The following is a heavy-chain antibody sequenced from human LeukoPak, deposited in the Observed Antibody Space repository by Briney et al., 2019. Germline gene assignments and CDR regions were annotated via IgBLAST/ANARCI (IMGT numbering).Heavy chain of an antibody. V-gene: IGHV3-23*01. D-gene: IGHD2-2*01. J-gene: IGHJ4*02. CDR3: AKRDTYCSTTSCSVDY. Sequence: GGSLRLSCAASGLTFSSYAMSWVRQAPGKGLEWVSAITNSGGTTYYADSVKGRFTISRDNSRNTLYLQMNSLRAEDTAVYYCAKRDTYCSTTSCSVDYWGQGTLVTVSS. CDR1: GLTFSSYA. CDR2: ITNSGGTT.